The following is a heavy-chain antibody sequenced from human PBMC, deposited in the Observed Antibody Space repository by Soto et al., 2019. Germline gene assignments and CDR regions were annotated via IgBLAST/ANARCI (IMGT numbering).Heavy chain of an antibody. CDR1: GGTVSSYA. J-gene: IGHJ6*02. Sequence: GASVKVSCKAAGGTVSSYAISWVRQAPGQGLEWMGGIIPIFGTANYAQKFQGRVTITADKSTSTAYMELSSLRSEDTAVYYCARDRRGAYYYYGMDVWGQGTTVTVSS. CDR3: ARDRRGAYYYYGMDV. CDR2: IIPIFGTA. V-gene: IGHV1-69*06. D-gene: IGHD3-10*01.